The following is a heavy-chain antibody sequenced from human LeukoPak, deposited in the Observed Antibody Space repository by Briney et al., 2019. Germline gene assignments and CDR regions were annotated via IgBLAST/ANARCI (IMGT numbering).Heavy chain of an antibody. Sequence: GASVKVSCKASGYTFTSYGISWVRQAPGQGLEWMGWISAYNGNTNYAQKLQGRVTMTTDTSTSTAYMELRSLRSDDTAVYYCARDIQYEAAAGNDFDYWGQGTLVTVSS. J-gene: IGHJ4*02. CDR3: ARDIQYEAAAGNDFDY. D-gene: IGHD6-13*01. CDR1: GYTFTSYG. V-gene: IGHV1-18*01. CDR2: ISAYNGNT.